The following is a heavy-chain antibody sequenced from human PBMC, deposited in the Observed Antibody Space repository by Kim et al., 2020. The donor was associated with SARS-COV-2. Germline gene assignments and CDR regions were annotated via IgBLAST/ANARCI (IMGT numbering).Heavy chain of an antibody. V-gene: IGHV1-69*01. Sequence: APKFQGRVTITADEATSTAYMELSSLGSEDTAVYYCARGDSAAIRAGMDVWGQGTTVTVSS. J-gene: IGHJ6*02. CDR3: ARGDSAAIRAGMDV.